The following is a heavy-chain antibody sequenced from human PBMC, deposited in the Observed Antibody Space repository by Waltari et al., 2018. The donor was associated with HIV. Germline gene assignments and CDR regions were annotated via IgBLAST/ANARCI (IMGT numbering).Heavy chain of an antibody. CDR3: ARDRSSSWYGKDYYYFGMDV. Sequence: QVQVVQSGGGVVQPGRSLRLSCAGAGFTFSRYGMHWVRQAPGKGVEWVEVIWYDGSNKYYEDSVKGRFAISRDNSKNTVYLQMNSRRAEDTAVYYCARDRSSSWYGKDYYYFGMDVWGQGTTVTVSS. J-gene: IGHJ6*02. CDR1: GFTFSRYG. CDR2: IWYDGSNK. D-gene: IGHD6-13*01. V-gene: IGHV3-33*01.